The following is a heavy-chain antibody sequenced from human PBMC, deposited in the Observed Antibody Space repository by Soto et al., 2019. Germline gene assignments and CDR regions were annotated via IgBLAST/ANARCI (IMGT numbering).Heavy chain of an antibody. Sequence: AASVKVSCKASGYIFSSHCIYWVRQAPGQGLQWMGIINPGGGRTAYAQKLQGRVTLTRDMSTSTVYMELTSLTYDDTAVYYCARDVSGPGATYVMDVWGQGTTVTVS. V-gene: IGHV1-46*01. J-gene: IGHJ6*02. CDR3: ARDVSGPGATYVMDV. CDR1: GYIFSSHC. CDR2: INPGGGRT. D-gene: IGHD2-2*01.